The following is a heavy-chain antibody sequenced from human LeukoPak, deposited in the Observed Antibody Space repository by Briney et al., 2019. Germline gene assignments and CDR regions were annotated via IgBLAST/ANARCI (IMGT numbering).Heavy chain of an antibody. J-gene: IGHJ3*02. CDR1: GGSISSGSYY. Sequence: SETLSLTCTVSGGSISSGSYYWSWIRQPPGKGLEWIGYIYHSGSTYYNPSLKSRVTISVDRSKNQFSLKLSSVTAADTAVYYCARSLVGLFGAFDIWGQGTMVTVSS. CDR3: ARSLVGLFGAFDI. V-gene: IGHV4-30-2*01. D-gene: IGHD1-26*01. CDR2: IYHSGST.